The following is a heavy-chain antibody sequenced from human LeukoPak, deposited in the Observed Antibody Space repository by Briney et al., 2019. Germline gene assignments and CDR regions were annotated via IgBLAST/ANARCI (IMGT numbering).Heavy chain of an antibody. V-gene: IGHV3-48*02. CDR3: ARDRRQGTNWGRSTTQTPLDY. CDR1: GFTFSSYW. D-gene: IGHD7-27*01. Sequence: GGSLRLSCAASGFTFSSYWMNWARQAPGKGLEWVSYISGSSSTTYYADSVKGRFTISRDNAKNSLYLQMNSLRDEDTAVYYCARDRRQGTNWGRSTTQTPLDYWGQGTLVTVSS. CDR2: ISGSSSTT. J-gene: IGHJ4*02.